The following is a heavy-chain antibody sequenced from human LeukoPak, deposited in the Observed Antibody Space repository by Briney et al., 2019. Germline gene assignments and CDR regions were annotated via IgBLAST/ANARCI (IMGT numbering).Heavy chain of an antibody. V-gene: IGHV4-39*07. Sequence: PSETLSLTCTVSGDSINSNHYYWGWIRQSPGKGLEWIANIYYRGDTQYNPSLKSRVTISVDTSKNQFSLKLSSVTAADTAVYYCARVVGMVRGVTSTGWFDPWGQGTLVTVSS. D-gene: IGHD3-10*01. CDR1: GDSINSNHYY. CDR2: IYYRGDT. J-gene: IGHJ5*02. CDR3: ARVVGMVRGVTSTGWFDP.